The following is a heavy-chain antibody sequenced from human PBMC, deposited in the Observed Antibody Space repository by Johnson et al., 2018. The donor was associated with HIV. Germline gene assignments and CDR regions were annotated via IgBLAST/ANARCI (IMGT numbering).Heavy chain of an antibody. D-gene: IGHD3-22*01. CDR3: AKDLSITMIVGDAFDI. CDR1: GFTFSSYA. CDR2: ISGSGGST. V-gene: IGHV3-23*04. Sequence: VQLVESGGGLVQPGGSLRLSCAASGFTFSSYAMSWVRQAPGKGLEWVPAISGSGGSTYYADSVKGRFTISRDNSKNTLYLQMNSLRAEDTAVYYCAKDLSITMIVGDAFDIWGQGTMVTVSS. J-gene: IGHJ3*02.